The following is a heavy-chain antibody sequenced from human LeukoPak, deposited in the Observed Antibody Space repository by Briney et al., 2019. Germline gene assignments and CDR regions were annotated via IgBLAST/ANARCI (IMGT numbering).Heavy chain of an antibody. CDR3: ARGDDSSSWYEWRSSYYMDV. CDR1: GYSFTTYG. Sequence: ASVRVSCKASGYSFTTYGINWVRQAPGQGLEWMGWITGYNGKTQYAHNFEGRVTMTTDTSTTTAYMELRSLRSDDTAVYYCARGDDSSSWYEWRSSYYMDVWGKGTTVTVSS. V-gene: IGHV1-18*01. J-gene: IGHJ6*03. CDR2: ITGYNGKT. D-gene: IGHD6-13*01.